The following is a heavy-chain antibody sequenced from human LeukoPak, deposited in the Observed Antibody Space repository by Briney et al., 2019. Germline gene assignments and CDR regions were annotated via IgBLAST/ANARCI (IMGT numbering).Heavy chain of an antibody. V-gene: IGHV3-48*04. CDR2: ISSSSTI. J-gene: IGHJ4*02. CDR3: ARADRGTGGYFDY. D-gene: IGHD7-27*01. Sequence: PGGSLRLSCAASGFTFSSYSMTWVRQAPGKGLEWVSYISSSSTIYYADSVKGRFTISRDNAKNSLYLQMNSLRAEDTAVYYCARADRGTGGYFDYWGQGTLVTVSS. CDR1: GFTFSSYS.